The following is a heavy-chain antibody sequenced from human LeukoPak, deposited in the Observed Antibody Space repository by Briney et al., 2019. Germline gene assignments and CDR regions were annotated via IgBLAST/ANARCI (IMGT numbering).Heavy chain of an antibody. CDR2: ISVYNSNT. J-gene: IGHJ4*02. V-gene: IGHV1-18*01. CDR3: ARGDRDSSAYY. Sequence: GASVKVSCKASGYTFSSYGINWVRQAPGQGLEWMGWISVYNSNTNYAQKLQGRVTMTTETSASTVYMELRSLRSDDTAVYYCARGDRDSSAYYWGQGTLVTVSS. D-gene: IGHD6-19*01. CDR1: GYTFSSYG.